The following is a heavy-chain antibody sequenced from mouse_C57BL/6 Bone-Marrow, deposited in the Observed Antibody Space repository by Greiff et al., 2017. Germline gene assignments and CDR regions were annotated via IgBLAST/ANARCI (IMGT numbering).Heavy chain of an antibody. CDR2: IDPENGDT. CDR1: GFNIKDDY. V-gene: IGHV14-4*01. CDR3: ASFISFDY. D-gene: IGHD1-1*01. J-gene: IGHJ2*01. Sequence: EVKLMESGAELVRPGASVKLSCTASGFNIKDDYMHWVKQRPEQGLEWIGWIDPENGDTEYASKFQGKATITADTSSNTAYLQLSSLTSEDTAVYYCASFISFDYWGQGTTLTVSS.